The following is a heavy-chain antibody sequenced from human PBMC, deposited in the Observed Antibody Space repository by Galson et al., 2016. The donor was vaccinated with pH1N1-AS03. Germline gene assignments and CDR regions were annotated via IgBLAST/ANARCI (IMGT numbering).Heavy chain of an antibody. CDR1: GASISSGSYY. D-gene: IGHD3-22*01. V-gene: IGHV4-61*09. CDR2: IYTSGST. Sequence: TLSLTCTVSGASISSGSYYWTWVRQPAGKGLEWIGYIYTSGSTDYSPSLYSRVTISGDTSKNQFSLRLTSVTAADTAVYYCARGTDYYENPGYRQPLDSWGPGTLVTVSS. J-gene: IGHJ4*02. CDR3: ARGTDYYENPGYRQPLDS.